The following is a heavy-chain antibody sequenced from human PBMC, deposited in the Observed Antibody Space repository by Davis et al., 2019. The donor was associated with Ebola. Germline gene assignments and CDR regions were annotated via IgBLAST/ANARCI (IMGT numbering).Heavy chain of an antibody. CDR1: GSTFSTYT. D-gene: IGHD4-17*01. Sequence: GESLKISCAASGSTFSTYTMHWVRQAPGKGLVWVSRIKTDGSMTGYGDSVKGRFTISRDNSKNTLYLQMNSLRAEDTAVYYCARGATLTGYWYFDLWGRGTLVTVSS. CDR2: IKTDGSMT. J-gene: IGHJ2*01. V-gene: IGHV3-74*01. CDR3: ARGATLTGYWYFDL.